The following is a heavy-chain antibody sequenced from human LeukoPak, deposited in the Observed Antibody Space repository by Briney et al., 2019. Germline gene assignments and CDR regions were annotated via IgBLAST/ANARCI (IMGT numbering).Heavy chain of an antibody. Sequence: GGSLRLSCAASGFTFSSYGMHWVRQAPGKGLEWVAVISYDGSNKYYADSVKGRFTISRDNSKNTLYLQMNSLRAEDTAVYYCAKDQGYYDFWSGYRPRDTYGMGVWGQGTTVTVSS. J-gene: IGHJ6*02. CDR1: GFTFSSYG. CDR2: ISYDGSNK. D-gene: IGHD3-3*01. V-gene: IGHV3-30*18. CDR3: AKDQGYYDFWSGYRPRDTYGMGV.